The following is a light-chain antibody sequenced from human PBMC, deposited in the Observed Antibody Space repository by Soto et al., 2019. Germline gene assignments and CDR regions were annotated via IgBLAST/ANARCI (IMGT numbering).Light chain of an antibody. CDR3: QQRSNWPRT. CDR2: DAS. CDR1: QSVGSY. V-gene: IGKV3-11*01. J-gene: IGKJ1*01. Sequence: EIVLTQSPATLSLSPGERATLSCRASQSVGSYLAWYQQKLGQAPRLLIYDASNRATGIPARFSGSGSGTDFTLTISSLEAEDFAVYYCQQRSNWPRTFGQGTKVEIK.